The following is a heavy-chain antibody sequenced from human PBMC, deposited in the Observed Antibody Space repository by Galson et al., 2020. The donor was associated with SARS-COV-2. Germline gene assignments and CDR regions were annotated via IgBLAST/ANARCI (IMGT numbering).Heavy chain of an antibody. CDR1: GFSLSTSGMC. CDR2: IDWDDDK. V-gene: IGHV2-70*11. CDR3: ARIPHNYYYYGMDV. Sequence: TLTCTFSGFSLSTSGMCVSWIRQPPGKALEWLARIDWDDDKYYSTSLKTRLTISKDTSKNQVVLTMTNMDPVDTATYYCARIPHNYYYYGMDVWGQGTTVTVSS. J-gene: IGHJ6*02.